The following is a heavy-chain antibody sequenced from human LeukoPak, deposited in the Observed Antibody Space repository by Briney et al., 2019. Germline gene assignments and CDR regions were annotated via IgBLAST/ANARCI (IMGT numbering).Heavy chain of an antibody. CDR2: IYYSGST. CDR1: GGSISSSY. V-gene: IGHV4-59*01. J-gene: IGHJ4*02. Sequence: PSETLSLTCTVSGGSISSSYWSWIRQPPGKGLEWIGYIYYSGSTNYNPSLKSRVTISLDTSKNQFSLKLSSVTAADTAVYYCARATAYHCVDYWGQGTLVTVSS. D-gene: IGHD2-21*01. CDR3: ARATAYHCVDY.